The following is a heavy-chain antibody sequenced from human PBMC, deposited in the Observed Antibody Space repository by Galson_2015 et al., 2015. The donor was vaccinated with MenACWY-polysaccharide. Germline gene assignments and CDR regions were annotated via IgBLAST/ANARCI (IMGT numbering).Heavy chain of an antibody. Sequence: SLRLSCAASGFTFSNYEMSWVRQAPGKGLEWIPYISSSGATIYYADSVKGRFTISRDNAKNSLYLQMTSLRAEDTAVYYCARGLSTRWGRDFWGQGTLVTVSS. CDR3: ARGLSTRWGRDF. CDR2: ISSSGATI. V-gene: IGHV3-48*03. D-gene: IGHD2/OR15-2a*01. J-gene: IGHJ4*02. CDR1: GFTFSNYE.